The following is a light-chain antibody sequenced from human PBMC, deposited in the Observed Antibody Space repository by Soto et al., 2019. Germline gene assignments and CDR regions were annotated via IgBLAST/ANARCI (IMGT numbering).Light chain of an antibody. Sequence: DIQMTQSPSTLSASVGDRVTITCRASQSISSWLAWYQQKPGKAPKLLIYKASSLESGVPSRFSGSGSGTEFTLTISSLQPDDFATYYCQQYNSYSPLPTFGGGTKVEIK. CDR1: QSISSW. J-gene: IGKJ4*01. V-gene: IGKV1-5*03. CDR3: QQYNSYSPLPT. CDR2: KAS.